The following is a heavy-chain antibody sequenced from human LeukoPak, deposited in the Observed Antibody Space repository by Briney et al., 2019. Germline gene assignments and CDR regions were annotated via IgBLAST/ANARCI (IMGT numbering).Heavy chain of an antibody. V-gene: IGHV3-23*01. Sequence: PGGSLRLSCAASGFTFSIYAMSCVRHAPGKGLEWVSAISGSGGSTYYADSVKGRFTISRDKSKNTLYLQMNCLRAEDTAVYYCAKFPDSSSWVWCDPWGQGALVTVSS. D-gene: IGHD6-13*01. CDR2: ISGSGGST. CDR1: GFTFSIYA. J-gene: IGHJ5*02. CDR3: AKFPDSSSWVWCDP.